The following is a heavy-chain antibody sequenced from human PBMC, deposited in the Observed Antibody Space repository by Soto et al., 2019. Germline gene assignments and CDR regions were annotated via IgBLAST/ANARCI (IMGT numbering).Heavy chain of an antibody. Sequence: EVQLVESGGGLVQPGGSLKLSCAFSGFTFSGSAMHWVRQASGKRLEWVGRIRSKSNSYATAYAASVKGRFTISRDDSKNTAYLQMNSLKTEDTAVYYCTRGYGDYVRDYWGQGTLVTVSS. V-gene: IGHV3-73*01. J-gene: IGHJ4*02. CDR3: TRGYGDYVRDY. CDR1: GFTFSGSA. D-gene: IGHD4-17*01. CDR2: IRSKSNSYAT.